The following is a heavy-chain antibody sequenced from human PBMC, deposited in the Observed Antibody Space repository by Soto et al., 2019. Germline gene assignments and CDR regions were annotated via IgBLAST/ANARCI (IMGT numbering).Heavy chain of an antibody. V-gene: IGHV3-48*01. CDR2: ISSSTYTI. CDR1: GFSFSDYS. CDR3: ARDLRTPNTFYYDSRGYYSTFMDY. Sequence: GGSLRLSCAASGFSFSDYSMNWVRQAPGKGLEWVSYISSSTYTIYYADSVKGRFTISRDNAKNSLYLQMNSLRAEDTAVYYCARDLRTPNTFYYDSRGYYSTFMDYWGQGTLVTVSS. D-gene: IGHD3-22*01. J-gene: IGHJ4*02.